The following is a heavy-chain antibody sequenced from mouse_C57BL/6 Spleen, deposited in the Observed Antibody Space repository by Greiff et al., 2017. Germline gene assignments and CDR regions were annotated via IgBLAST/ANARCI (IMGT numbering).Heavy chain of an antibody. Sequence: VQLKQSGGDLVKPGGSLKLSCAASGFTFSSYGMSWVRQTPDKRLEWVATISSGGSYTYYPDSVKGRFTISRDNAKNTLYLQMSSLKSEDTAMYYCAGFTTVVGGMDYWGQGTSVTVSS. CDR3: AGFTTVVGGMDY. CDR1: GFTFSSYG. CDR2: ISSGGSYT. J-gene: IGHJ4*01. V-gene: IGHV5-6*01. D-gene: IGHD1-1*01.